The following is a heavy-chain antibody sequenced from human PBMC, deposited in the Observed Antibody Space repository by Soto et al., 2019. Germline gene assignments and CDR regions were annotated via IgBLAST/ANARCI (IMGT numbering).Heavy chain of an antibody. CDR1: GYTFTSYG. CDR3: VREGNDFWSYGMDV. J-gene: IGHJ6*02. CDR2: ISAYNGNT. V-gene: IGHV1-18*01. D-gene: IGHD3-3*01. Sequence: ASVKVSCKASGYTFTSYGISWVRQAPGQGLEWMGWISAYNGNTNYAQKLQGRVTMTTDTSTSTAYMELRSLRSDDTAVYYCVREGNDFWSYGMDVWGQGTTVTVSS.